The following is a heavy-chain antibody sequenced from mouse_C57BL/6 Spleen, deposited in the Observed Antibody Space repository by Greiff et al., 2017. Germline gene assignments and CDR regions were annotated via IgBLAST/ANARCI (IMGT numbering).Heavy chain of an antibody. V-gene: IGHV1-42*01. CDR2: INPSTGGT. Sequence: EVQRVESGPELVKPGASVKISCKASGYSFTGYYMNWVKQSPEKSLEWIGEINPSTGGTTYNQKFKAKATLTVDKSSSTAYMQLKSLTSEDSAVYYCAREGNYGNSFAYWGQGTLVTVSA. CDR1: GYSFTGYY. D-gene: IGHD2-1*01. CDR3: AREGNYGNSFAY. J-gene: IGHJ3*01.